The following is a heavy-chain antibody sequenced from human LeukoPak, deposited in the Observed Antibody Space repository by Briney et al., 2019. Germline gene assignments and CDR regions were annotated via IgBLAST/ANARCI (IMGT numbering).Heavy chain of an antibody. J-gene: IGHJ3*02. CDR3: ATHRRSGSGGSENAFEI. CDR1: GGSISSGDYY. V-gene: IGHV4-39*01. D-gene: IGHD5-12*01. Sequence: SETLSLTCTVSGGSISSGDYYWSWIRQPPGKGLEWIGNIYDSGTTHYNPSLKSRVTISGDTSKNQFSLKLNSVTAADTAIYYCATHRRSGSGGSENAFEIWGQGTMVTVSS. CDR2: IYDSGTT.